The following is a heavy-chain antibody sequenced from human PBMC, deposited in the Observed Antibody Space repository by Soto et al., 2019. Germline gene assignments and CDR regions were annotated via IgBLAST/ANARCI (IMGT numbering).Heavy chain of an antibody. CDR2: INPNSGGT. CDR1: GYTFTGYY. V-gene: IGHV1-2*02. J-gene: IGHJ6*02. Sequence: ASVKVSCKASGYTFTGYYMHWVRQAPGQGLEWMGWINPNSGGTNYAQKFQGRVTMTRDTSISTAYMGLSRLRSDDTAVYYCARDDSGSYYAYYYYGMDVWGQGTTVTVSS. CDR3: ARDDSGSYYAYYYYGMDV. D-gene: IGHD1-26*01.